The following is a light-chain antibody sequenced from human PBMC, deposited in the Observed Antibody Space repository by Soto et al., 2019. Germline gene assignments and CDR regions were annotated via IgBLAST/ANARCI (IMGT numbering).Light chain of an antibody. Sequence: DIQMTQSPSSLSASVGDRVAITCQASQDVKDSLNWYQQKPGKAPKLLIFDASNLKTGVTSRFSGSASGTDFTFTISSLQPEDIATYYCQQYRSLPITFGQGTRLEIK. J-gene: IGKJ5*01. CDR2: DAS. CDR3: QQYRSLPIT. V-gene: IGKV1-33*01. CDR1: QDVKDS.